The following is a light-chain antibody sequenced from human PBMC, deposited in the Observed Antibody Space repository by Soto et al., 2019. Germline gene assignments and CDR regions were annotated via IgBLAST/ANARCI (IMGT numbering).Light chain of an antibody. CDR2: DVS. CDR1: NSDIGGYNY. Sequence: QSALTQPASVSGSPGQSITISCTGTNSDIGGYNYVSWYQQHPGKARKLMIYDVSNRPSGVSYRFSGSKSGNTASLTISGPQAEDEADYYCSSYTSRSTLGVFGGGTKVTVL. CDR3: SSYTSRSTLGV. J-gene: IGLJ2*01. V-gene: IGLV2-14*03.